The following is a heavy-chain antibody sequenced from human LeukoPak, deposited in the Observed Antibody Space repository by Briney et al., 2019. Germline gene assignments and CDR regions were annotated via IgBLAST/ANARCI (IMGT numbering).Heavy chain of an antibody. V-gene: IGHV4-34*01. CDR1: GGSFSGYY. CDR3: ARLSDLAVAGSKYFDY. J-gene: IGHJ4*02. D-gene: IGHD6-19*01. CDR2: INHSGST. Sequence: SETLSLTCAVYGGSFSGYYWSWTRQPPGKGLEWIGEINHSGSTNYNPSLKSRVTISVDTSKNQFSLKLSTVTAADTAVYYCARLSDLAVAGSKYFDYWGQGTLVTVSS.